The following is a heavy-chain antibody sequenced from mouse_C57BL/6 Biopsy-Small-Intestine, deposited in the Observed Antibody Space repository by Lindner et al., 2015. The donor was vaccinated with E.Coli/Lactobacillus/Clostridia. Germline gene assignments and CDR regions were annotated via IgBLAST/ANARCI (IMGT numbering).Heavy chain of an antibody. CDR2: INGNSGET. CDR1: GYTFTGYY. J-gene: IGHJ4*01. CDR3: ARDIFSHGSWGDY. V-gene: IGHV1-72*04. Sequence: SVKVSCKASGYTFTGYYLHWARQAPGQGPEWMGWINGNSGETKLAPKFQGRVTMTRDTSISTAYIELSSLTSDDTAVYYCARDIFSHGSWGDYWGQGTLVTVSS.